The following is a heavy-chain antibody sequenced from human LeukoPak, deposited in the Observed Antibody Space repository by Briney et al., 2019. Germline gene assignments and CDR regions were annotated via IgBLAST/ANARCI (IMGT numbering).Heavy chain of an antibody. D-gene: IGHD2-2*01. CDR2: IYHSGST. CDR1: GYSISSDYY. Sequence: SEALSLTCAVSGYSISSDYYWGWIRQPPGKGLEWIGSIYHSGSTYYNPSLKSRVTISVDTSKNQFSLKLSSVPAADTAVYYCARQVGDIVVVPAAVGRAHLEFYYYMDVWGKGTTVTVSS. V-gene: IGHV4-38-2*01. J-gene: IGHJ6*03. CDR3: ARQVGDIVVVPAAVGRAHLEFYYYMDV.